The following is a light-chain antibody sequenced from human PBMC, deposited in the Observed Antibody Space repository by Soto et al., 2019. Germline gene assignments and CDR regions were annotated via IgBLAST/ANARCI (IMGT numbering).Light chain of an antibody. CDR2: YAS. J-gene: IGKJ4*01. Sequence: VLTQSPATLFLSPGERATLSCRASQTVSRYLAWYQQKPGQAPRLLIYYASNSATGIPARFSGSGAGTDYTLTIISLEPEDFVVYYCQQRSTWPLFTFGGGTKVEI. CDR3: QQRSTWPLFT. CDR1: QTVSRY. V-gene: IGKV3-11*01.